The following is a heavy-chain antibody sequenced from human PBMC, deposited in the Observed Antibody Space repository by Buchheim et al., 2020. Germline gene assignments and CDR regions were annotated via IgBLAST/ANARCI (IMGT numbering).Heavy chain of an antibody. CDR2: ISYDGSNK. J-gene: IGHJ6*02. CDR1: GFTFSSYG. V-gene: IGHV3-30*18. D-gene: IGHD4-23*01. Sequence: QVQLVESGGGVVQPGRSLRLSCAASGFTFSSYGMHWVRQAPGKGLEWVAVISYDGSNKYYADSVKGRFTISRDNSKNTLYLQMNSLRAEDTAVYYCAKDQTVVTLGYYGMDVWGQGTT. CDR3: AKDQTVVTLGYYGMDV.